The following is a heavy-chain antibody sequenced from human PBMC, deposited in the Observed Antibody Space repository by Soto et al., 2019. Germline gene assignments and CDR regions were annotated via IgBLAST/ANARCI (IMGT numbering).Heavy chain of an antibody. CDR1: GGTFSSYA. CDR2: IIPIFGTA. Sequence: QVQLVQSGAEVKKPGSSVKVSCKASGGTFSSYAISWVRQAPGQGLEWMGGIIPIFGTANYAQKFQGRVTITADESTSTAYMELSSLRSEDTAVYYCASPGAAETAIQDAYYYGMDVWGQGTTVTVSS. J-gene: IGHJ6*02. CDR3: ASPGAAETAIQDAYYYGMDV. D-gene: IGHD2-21*02. V-gene: IGHV1-69*01.